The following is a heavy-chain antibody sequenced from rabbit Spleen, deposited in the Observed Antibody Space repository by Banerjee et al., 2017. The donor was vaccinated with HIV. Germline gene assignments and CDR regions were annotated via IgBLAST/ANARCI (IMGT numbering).Heavy chain of an antibody. CDR3: ARDLASVVGWNFNL. CDR1: GFSFSNKDV. Sequence: QSLEESGGDLVKPGGTLTLTCKASGFSFSNKDVMCWVRQAPGKGLEWIACINAYTGKPVYASWAKGRFTISRTSSTTVTLQMTSLTAADTATYFCARDLASVVGWNFNLWGPGTLVTVS. V-gene: IGHV1S40*01. CDR2: INAYTGKP. J-gene: IGHJ4*01. D-gene: IGHD3-1*01.